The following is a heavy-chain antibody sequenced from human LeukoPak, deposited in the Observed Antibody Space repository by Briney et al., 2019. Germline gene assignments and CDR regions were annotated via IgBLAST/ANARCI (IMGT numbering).Heavy chain of an antibody. CDR2: ISGSGGST. J-gene: IGHJ4*02. D-gene: IGHD6-19*01. Sequence: RGSLRLSCAASGFTVSSNYMSWVRQAPGKGLEWVSAISGSGGSTYYADSVKGRFTISRDNSKNTLYLQMNSLRAEDTAVYYCAKDRGGIAVAAPFDYWGQGTLVTVSS. CDR3: AKDRGGIAVAAPFDY. CDR1: GFTVSSNY. V-gene: IGHV3-23*01.